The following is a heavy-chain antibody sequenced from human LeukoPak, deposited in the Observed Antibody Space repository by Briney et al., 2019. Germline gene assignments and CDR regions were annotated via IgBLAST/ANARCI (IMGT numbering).Heavy chain of an antibody. V-gene: IGHV4-59*08. CDR1: GGSLSGTYY. CDR3: ARRWVYDKRAFDA. CDR2: IYYTGTT. D-gene: IGHD3-16*01. Sequence: SETLSLTCTVSGGSLSGTYYWSWIRPPPGKGLEWIGYIYYTGTTDSNPSLKSRVTISLDTSKNQFSLNLSSVTAADTAVYYCARRWVYDKRAFDAWGQGTMVTVSS. J-gene: IGHJ3*01.